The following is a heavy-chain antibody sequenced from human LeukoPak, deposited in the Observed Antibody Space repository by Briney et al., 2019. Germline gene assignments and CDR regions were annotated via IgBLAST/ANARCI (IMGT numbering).Heavy chain of an antibody. CDR1: GLSFSGHW. CDR2: ISPTGSTT. D-gene: IGHD6-6*01. J-gene: IGHJ4*02. CDR3: ARGPNSNWSGLDF. Sequence: GGSLRLSCTASGLSFSGHWMHWARQLPGKGLVWVSRISPTGSTTSYADSVKGRFTVSRDNAKNTLYLQVNNLRAEDTTVYYCARGPNSNWSGLDFWGQGTLLTVSS. V-gene: IGHV3-74*01.